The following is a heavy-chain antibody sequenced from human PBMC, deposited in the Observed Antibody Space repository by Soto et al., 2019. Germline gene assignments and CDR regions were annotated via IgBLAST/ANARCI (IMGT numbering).Heavy chain of an antibody. D-gene: IGHD4-17*01. Sequence: GESLKISCKGSGYRFTSYWISWVRQMPGKGLEWMGRIDPSDSYTNYSPSFQGHVTISADKSISTAYLQWSSLKASDTAMYYCVSGDDSRELFASSGQGTLVTGSS. J-gene: IGHJ5*02. CDR2: IDPSDSYT. CDR3: VSGDDSRELFAS. CDR1: GYRFTSYW. V-gene: IGHV5-10-1*01.